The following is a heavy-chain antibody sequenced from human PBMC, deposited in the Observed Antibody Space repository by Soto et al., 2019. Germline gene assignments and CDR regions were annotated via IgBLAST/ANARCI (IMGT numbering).Heavy chain of an antibody. J-gene: IGHJ4*02. CDR2: IDSDGSTT. D-gene: IGHD2-15*01. CDR3: ARDGYCSGGSCYSVPVFDY. Sequence: PGGSLRLSCAASGFTFSNYWMHWVRQAPGRGLVWVSHIDSDGSTTTYADSVEGRFTISRDNSKNTLYLQTNSLRAEDTAVYFCARDGYCSGGSCYSVPVFDYWGQGTLVTVSS. CDR1: GFTFSNYW. V-gene: IGHV3-74*01.